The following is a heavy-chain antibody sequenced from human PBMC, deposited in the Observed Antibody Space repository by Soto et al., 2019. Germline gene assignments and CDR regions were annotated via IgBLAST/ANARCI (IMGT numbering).Heavy chain of an antibody. D-gene: IGHD3-22*01. CDR3: ARDKGSGYSYFDY. CDR1: GGSISSYY. Sequence: LSLTCTVPGGSISSYYWSWIRQPPGKGLEWIGYIDYSGSTNYNTSLKSRVTMSVDTSKNQFSLKLNSVTAADTAVYYCARDKGSGYSYFDYWGQGTLVTVSS. J-gene: IGHJ4*02. V-gene: IGHV4-59*12. CDR2: IDYSGST.